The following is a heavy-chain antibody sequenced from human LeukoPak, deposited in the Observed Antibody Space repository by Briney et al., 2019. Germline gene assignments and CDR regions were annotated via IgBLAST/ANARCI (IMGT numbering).Heavy chain of an antibody. CDR1: GFTFSSSW. CDR3: ARDPGYESWGPFWGGMDV. V-gene: IGHV3-74*01. Sequence: GGSLRLSCAASGFTFSSSWMHWVRQAPGKGLVWVSRITRDGSSTTYADSVKGRFTTSRDNAKNTLYLQMDSLRDDDTAVYYCARDPGYESWGPFWGGMDVWGNGTTVIVSS. D-gene: IGHD3-16*01. J-gene: IGHJ6*04. CDR2: ITRDGSST.